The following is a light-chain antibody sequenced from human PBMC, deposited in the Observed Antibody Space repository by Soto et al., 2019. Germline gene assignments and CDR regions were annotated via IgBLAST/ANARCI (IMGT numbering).Light chain of an antibody. Sequence: EIVLTQSPATLALSPGERATLSCRASQRVSSYLAWYQQKPGQAPRLLIYDASNRATGIPARFSGGGSGTDLTLAISSLEPEDFAVYYCQQRVDWPRFTVGQGTKLEIK. V-gene: IGKV3-11*01. CDR2: DAS. J-gene: IGKJ2*01. CDR3: QQRVDWPRFT. CDR1: QRVSSY.